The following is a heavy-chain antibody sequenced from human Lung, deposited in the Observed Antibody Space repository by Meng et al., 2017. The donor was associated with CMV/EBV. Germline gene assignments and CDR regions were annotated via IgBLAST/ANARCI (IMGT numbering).Heavy chain of an antibody. Sequence: GEXXKISCAASGFTFSKSWIHWVRQAPGKGLVWVSRINDDGSSTTYADSVKGRFTVSRDNAKDTLYLQMSSLRAEDTAVYYCATETFHDFGSGYVPFDYWXQGTLVTVSS. CDR1: GFTFSKSW. V-gene: IGHV3-74*01. CDR3: ATETFHDFGSGYVPFDY. CDR2: INDDGSST. D-gene: IGHD3-3*01. J-gene: IGHJ4*02.